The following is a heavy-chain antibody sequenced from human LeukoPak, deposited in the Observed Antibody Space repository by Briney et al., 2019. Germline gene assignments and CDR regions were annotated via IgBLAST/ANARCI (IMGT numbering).Heavy chain of an antibody. CDR1: GYTFTSYY. J-gene: IGHJ6*02. D-gene: IGHD2-2*02. Sequence: ASVKVSCKASGYTFTSYYMHWVRQAPGQGLEWMGIINPSGGSTSYAQKFQGRVTMTRDTSTSTVYMELSSLRSEDTAVYYCAGPRYCSSTSCYTRDYYYSMDVWGQGTTVTVSS. CDR3: AGPRYCSSTSCYTRDYYYSMDV. CDR2: INPSGGST. V-gene: IGHV1-46*01.